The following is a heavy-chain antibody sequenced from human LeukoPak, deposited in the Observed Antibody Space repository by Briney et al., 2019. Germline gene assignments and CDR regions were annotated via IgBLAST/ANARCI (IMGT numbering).Heavy chain of an antibody. CDR3: ATGTDGSENYFDY. D-gene: IGHD3-10*01. Sequence: GGSLRLSCAASGFTFDDYTMHWVRQAPGKGLEWVPLISWDGGSTYYADSVKGRFTISRDNSKNSLYLQMNSLRTEDTALYYCATGTDGSENYFDYWGQGTLVTVSS. CDR1: GFTFDDYT. V-gene: IGHV3-43*01. CDR2: ISWDGGST. J-gene: IGHJ4*02.